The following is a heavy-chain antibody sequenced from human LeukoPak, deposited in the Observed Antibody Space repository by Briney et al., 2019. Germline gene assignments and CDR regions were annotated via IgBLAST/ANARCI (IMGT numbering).Heavy chain of an antibody. V-gene: IGHV4-34*01. CDR1: GGSFSGYY. D-gene: IGHD5-24*01. CDR3: ARSRLQFGWFDP. J-gene: IGHJ5*02. CDR2: INHSGST. Sequence: PSETLSLTCAVYGGSFSGYYWSWIRQPPGKGLEWIGEINHSGSTNYNPSLKSRVTISVDTSKNQFSLKLSSVTAADTAVYYCARSRLQFGWFDPWGQGTLVTVSS.